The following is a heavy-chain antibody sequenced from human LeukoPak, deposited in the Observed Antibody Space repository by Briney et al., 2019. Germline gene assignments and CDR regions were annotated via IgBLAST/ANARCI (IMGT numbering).Heavy chain of an antibody. V-gene: IGHV4-59*01. CDR3: ARDLVTVTKGFDI. D-gene: IGHD4-17*01. Sequence: SETLSLTCAVYGGSFSGYYWSWIRQPPGRGMEWIGYISYIGSTNYNPSLKSRVTISIDTSKNQFSLKLSSVTAADTAVYYCARDLVTVTKGFDIWGQGTMVSVSS. CDR1: GGSFSGYY. J-gene: IGHJ3*02. CDR2: ISYIGST.